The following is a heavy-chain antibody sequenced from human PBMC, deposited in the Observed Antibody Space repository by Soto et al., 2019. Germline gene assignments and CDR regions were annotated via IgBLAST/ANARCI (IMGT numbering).Heavy chain of an antibody. J-gene: IGHJ6*02. CDR3: ARAQGYGPSYYYYGMDV. Sequence: GGSLRLSCAASGFTFSSYSMNWVRQAPGKGLEWVSSISSSSSYIYYADSVKGRFTISRDNAKNSLYLQMNSQRAEDTAVYYCARAQGYGPSYYYYGMDVWGQGTTVTVSS. CDR2: ISSSSSYI. V-gene: IGHV3-21*01. CDR1: GFTFSSYS. D-gene: IGHD5-18*01.